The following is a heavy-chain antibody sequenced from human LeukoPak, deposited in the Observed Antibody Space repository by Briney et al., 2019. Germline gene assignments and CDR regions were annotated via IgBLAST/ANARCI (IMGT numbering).Heavy chain of an antibody. J-gene: IGHJ4*02. CDR3: TRSDIVVVPAAIPFDY. CDR2: INAGNGNT. Sequence: ASVKVSCKASGYTFTSYAMHWVRQAPGQRLEWMGWINAGNGNTKYSQKFQGRVTITRDTSASTAYMELSSLRSEDTAVYYCTRSDIVVVPAAIPFDYWGQGTLVTVSS. D-gene: IGHD2-2*02. CDR1: GYTFTSYA. V-gene: IGHV1-3*01.